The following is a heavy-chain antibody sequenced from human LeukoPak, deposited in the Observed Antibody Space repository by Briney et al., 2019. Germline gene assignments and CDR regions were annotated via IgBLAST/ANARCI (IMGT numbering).Heavy chain of an antibody. J-gene: IGHJ5*01. Sequence: PWGSLRLSCAASGFAFNVYAMSWLRQPPGKGLEWVSTINANSGTTSYAASVRGRFSISRDNSKSTLYLQLSTLRADDTATYYCAKPISGGLAVTADWFHPWGQGTLVVVSS. V-gene: IGHV3-23*01. CDR1: GFAFNVYA. CDR2: INANSGTT. CDR3: AKPISGGLAVTADWFHP. D-gene: IGHD6-19*01.